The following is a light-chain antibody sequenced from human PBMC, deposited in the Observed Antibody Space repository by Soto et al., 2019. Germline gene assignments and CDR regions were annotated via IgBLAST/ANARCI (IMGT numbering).Light chain of an antibody. CDR1: SSNIASNT. CDR2: SND. CDR3: ASWDDSLNGHV. Sequence: QSVLAQPASVSGSPGQSITISCTGSSSNIASNTVNWYQQLPGTAPKLLIYSNDQRPSGVPDRFSASKSGTSASLAISGLQSEDEADYYCASWDDSLNGHVFXTGTKVTVL. V-gene: IGLV1-44*01. J-gene: IGLJ1*01.